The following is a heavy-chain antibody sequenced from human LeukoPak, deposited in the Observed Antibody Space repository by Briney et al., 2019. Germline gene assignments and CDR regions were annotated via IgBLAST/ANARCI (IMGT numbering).Heavy chain of an antibody. CDR3: ARVSRAYYDFCSGLAGFQH. J-gene: IGHJ1*01. CDR1: GYTFTSYA. V-gene: IGHV1-3*01. CDR2: INAGNGNT. D-gene: IGHD3-3*01. Sequence: ASVKVSCKASGYTFTSYARHWVRQAPGQRLEWMGWINAGNGNTKYSQKFQGRVTITRDTSASTAYMELSSLRSEDTAVYYCARVSRAYYDFCSGLAGFQHWGQGTLVTVSS.